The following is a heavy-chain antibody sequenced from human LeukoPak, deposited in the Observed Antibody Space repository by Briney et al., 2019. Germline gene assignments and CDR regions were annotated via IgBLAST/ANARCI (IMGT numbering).Heavy chain of an antibody. V-gene: IGHV3-21*01. CDR3: ARVVVSSGSLDY. D-gene: IGHD3-10*01. CDR1: GFTFSSYT. CDR2: ISSSSGYI. Sequence: AGGSLRLSCAASGFTFSSYTMNWVRQAPGKGLEWVSSISSSSGYIYYAESVKGRFTISRDNARNSLYPQMNSLRAEDTAVYYCARVVVSSGSLDYWGQGTLVTVTS. J-gene: IGHJ4*02.